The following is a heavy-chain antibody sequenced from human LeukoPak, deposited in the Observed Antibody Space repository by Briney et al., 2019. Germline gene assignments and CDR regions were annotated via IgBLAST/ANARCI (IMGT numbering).Heavy chain of an antibody. CDR3: ARGRNTQGGYYYGSGSYYNRYYFDY. CDR2: INHSGST. CDR1: GGSISSGLYS. Sequence: SETLSLTCDASGGSISSGLYSWSWIRQPPGKGLERIGEINHSGSTNYNPSLKSRVTISVDTSKNQFSLKLSSVTAADTAVYYCARGRNTQGGYYYGSGSYYNRYYFDYWAREPWSPSPQ. V-gene: IGHV4-34*01. D-gene: IGHD3-10*01. J-gene: IGHJ4*02.